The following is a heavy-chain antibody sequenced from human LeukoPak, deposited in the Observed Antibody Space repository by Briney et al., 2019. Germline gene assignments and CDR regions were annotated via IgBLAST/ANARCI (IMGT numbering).Heavy chain of an antibody. Sequence: SETLSLTCAVSGGSISSYYWSWIRQPPEKGLEWIGYIYYSGSTNYIPSLKSRVTISVDTSKNQFSLKLRSVTAADTAVYYCATAGRDSSSRYYGMDVWGQGTTVTVSS. V-gene: IGHV4-59*08. CDR1: GGSISSYY. J-gene: IGHJ6*02. CDR3: ATAGRDSSSRYYGMDV. CDR2: IYYSGST. D-gene: IGHD6-13*01.